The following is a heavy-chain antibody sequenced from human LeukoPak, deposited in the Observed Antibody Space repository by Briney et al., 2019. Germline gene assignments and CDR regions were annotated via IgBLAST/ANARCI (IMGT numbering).Heavy chain of an antibody. Sequence: ASVKVSCKASGFTFTSSAVQWVRQARGQRLEWIGWIVVGSGNTNYAQKFQERVTMTRDTSMSTAYMELNNLGSEDTAIYYCARGLGDYNTDWFPVSGYWGQGTPVTVSS. CDR3: ARGLGDYNTDWFPVSGY. J-gene: IGHJ4*02. D-gene: IGHD3-9*01. CDR1: GFTFTSSA. CDR2: IVVGSGNT. V-gene: IGHV1-58*01.